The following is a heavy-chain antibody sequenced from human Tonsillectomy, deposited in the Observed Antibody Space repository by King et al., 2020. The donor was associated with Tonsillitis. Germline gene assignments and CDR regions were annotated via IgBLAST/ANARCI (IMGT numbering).Heavy chain of an antibody. CDR3: AHAWFEELFHMQFDY. Sequence: ITLKESGPTLVKPTQTLTLTCTFSGFSLSTSGVGVGWSRQPPGKALEWLALIYWDDDKRYSPSLKSRLTITKDPSKNQVVLTMTNMDPVDTATYYCAHAWFEELFHMQFDYWGQGTLVTVSS. CDR1: GFSLSTSGVG. V-gene: IGHV2-5*02. J-gene: IGHJ4*02. CDR2: IYWDDDK. D-gene: IGHD3-10*01.